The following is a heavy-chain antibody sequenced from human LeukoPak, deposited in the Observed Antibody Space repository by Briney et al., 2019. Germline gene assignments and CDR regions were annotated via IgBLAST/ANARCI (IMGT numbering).Heavy chain of an antibody. CDR3: ARVWMGPLRWSRAFDI. CDR2: IYSGGST. V-gene: IGHV3-53*01. J-gene: IGHJ3*02. Sequence: ETLSLTCTVSGGSISSNYMSWARQAPGKGLEWVSVIYSGGSTYYADSVKGRFTISRDNSKNTLYLQMNSLRAEDTAVYYCARVWMGPLRWSRAFDIWGQGTMVTVSS. D-gene: IGHD4-23*01. CDR1: GGSISSNY.